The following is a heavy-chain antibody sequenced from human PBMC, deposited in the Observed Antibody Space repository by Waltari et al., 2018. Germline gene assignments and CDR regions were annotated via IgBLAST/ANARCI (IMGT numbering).Heavy chain of an antibody. D-gene: IGHD1-26*01. V-gene: IGHV1-2*06. CDR1: VYIFTENY. CDR3: ARVGATKTDC. CDR2: PNPKMSGT. Sequence: QVQLVQSGAEVKKPGASVKVSCRASVYIFTENYMHWVRQAPGQGLEWMRRPNPKMSGTIAAKKSQGRVTMTRDTSISTAYMELSRLRSDDTAVYYCARVGATKTDCWGQGTLVTVSS. J-gene: IGHJ4*02.